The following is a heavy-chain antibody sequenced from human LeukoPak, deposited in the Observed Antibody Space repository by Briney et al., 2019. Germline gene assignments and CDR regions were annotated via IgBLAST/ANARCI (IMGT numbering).Heavy chain of an antibody. J-gene: IGHJ5*02. V-gene: IGHV3-43*01. CDR2: ISWDGGST. Sequence: GGSLRLSCAASGFTFDDYTMHWVRQAPGKGLEWVSLISWDGGSTYYADSVKGRFTISRGNSKNSLYLQMNSLRTEDTALYYCAKGKGGYGSWYSWFDPWGQGTPVTVSS. D-gene: IGHD6-13*01. CDR1: GFTFDDYT. CDR3: AKGKGGYGSWYSWFDP.